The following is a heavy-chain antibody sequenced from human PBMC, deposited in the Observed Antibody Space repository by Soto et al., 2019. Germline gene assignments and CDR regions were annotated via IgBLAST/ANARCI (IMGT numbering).Heavy chain of an antibody. D-gene: IGHD2-2*01. CDR2: ISAYNGNT. Sequence: ASVKVSCKASGYTFTSYGISWVRQAPGQGLEGMGWISAYNGNTNYAQKLQGRVTMTTDTSTSTAYMELRSLRSDDTAVYYCARELGYCISTSCHEAYYYYYYGMDVWGQGTTVTVSS. CDR1: GYTFTSYG. V-gene: IGHV1-18*01. CDR3: ARELGYCISTSCHEAYYYYYYGMDV. J-gene: IGHJ6*02.